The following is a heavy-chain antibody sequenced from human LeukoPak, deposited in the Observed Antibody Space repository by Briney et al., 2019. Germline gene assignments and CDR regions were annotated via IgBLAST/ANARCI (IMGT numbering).Heavy chain of an antibody. CDR2: IYYTGTT. J-gene: IGHJ4*02. CDR1: GGSISSTNYY. D-gene: IGHD2-2*01. CDR3: ARKEVGQYYFDY. Sequence: PSETLSLTCTVSGGSISSTNYYWAWIRQPPGRGLEWIGSIYYTGTTFDNPSLKSRVTMSVDTSKNQFSLKLSSVTAADTAVYYCARKEVGQYYFDYWGQGTLVTVSS. V-gene: IGHV4-39*07.